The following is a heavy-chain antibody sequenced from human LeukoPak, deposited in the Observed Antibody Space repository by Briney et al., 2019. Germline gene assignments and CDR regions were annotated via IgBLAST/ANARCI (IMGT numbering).Heavy chain of an antibody. V-gene: IGHV1-8*01. CDR1: GYTFTSYD. J-gene: IGHJ6*02. CDR3: ARDKWGRQQRNCGMDV. D-gene: IGHD6-13*01. CDR2: MNPNSGNT. Sequence: ASVKVSCKASGYTFTSYDINWVRQATGQGLEWMGWMNPNSGNTGYAQKFQGRVAMTRNTSISTAYMELSSLRSEDAAVYYCARDKWGRQQRNCGMDVWGQGTTVTVSS.